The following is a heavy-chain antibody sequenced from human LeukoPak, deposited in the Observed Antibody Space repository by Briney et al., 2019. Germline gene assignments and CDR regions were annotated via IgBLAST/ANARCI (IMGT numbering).Heavy chain of an antibody. D-gene: IGHD3-10*01. CDR2: INPNSGGT. CDR1: GYTFTGYY. V-gene: IGHV1-2*02. CDR3: ATAFKYGSGSYYFDY. Sequence: ASVTVSCKASGYTFTGYYMHWVRQAPGQGLEWMGWINPNSGGTNYAQKFQGRVTMTRDTSISTAYMELSRLRYDDTAVYYCATAFKYGSGSYYFDYWGQGTLVTVSS. J-gene: IGHJ4*02.